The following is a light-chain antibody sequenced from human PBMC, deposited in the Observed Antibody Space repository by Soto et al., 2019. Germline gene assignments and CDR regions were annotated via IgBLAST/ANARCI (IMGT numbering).Light chain of an antibody. J-gene: IGKJ1*01. CDR1: QSVDIN. CDR3: QQDDDWPWT. CDR2: GSS. V-gene: IGKV3-15*01. Sequence: EVVVKLSPATLSVSPRGRAALSCMASQSVDINLAWYQQKPGQSPRLLVYGSSTRATGSPARFSGRGSGAEFTLTIGGLQFEDFAVYYCQQDDDWPWTFGQGTKVDI.